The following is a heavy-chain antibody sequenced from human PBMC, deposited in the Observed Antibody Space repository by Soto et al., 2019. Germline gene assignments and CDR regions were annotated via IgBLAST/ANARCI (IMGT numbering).Heavy chain of an antibody. CDR3: ARAERPAPEAGVTTFYYYGLDV. CDR1: GGTFSRYA. J-gene: IGHJ6*02. CDR2: IIPIFATA. Sequence: QVQLVQSGAEVKKPGSSVKVSCKASGGTFSRYAISWVRQAPGQGLEWMGGIIPIFATANYAQKFQGGVTITADKTTSTASMELSSLRSEDTAVYYCARAERPAPEAGVTTFYYYGLDVWGQGTTVTVSS. V-gene: IGHV1-69*06. D-gene: IGHD4-4*01.